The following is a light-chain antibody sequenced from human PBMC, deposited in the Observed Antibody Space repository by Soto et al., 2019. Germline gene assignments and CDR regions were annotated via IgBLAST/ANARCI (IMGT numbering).Light chain of an antibody. CDR3: ATWDDSLGGPV. V-gene: IGLV1-47*01. CDR1: SSNFGRNY. J-gene: IGLJ2*01. Sequence: QSVLTQTPSVSGTPGQRVNISCSGSSSNFGRNYVYWYHQFPGLAPKLLIYRDNERTSGVSDRFSGSKSGTSASLAISGLRSGDEADYHCATWDDSLGGPVFGGGTKLTVL. CDR2: RDN.